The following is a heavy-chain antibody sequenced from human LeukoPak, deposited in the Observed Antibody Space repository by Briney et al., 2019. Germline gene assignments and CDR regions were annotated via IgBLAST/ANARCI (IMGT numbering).Heavy chain of an antibody. Sequence: GASVKVSCKASGGTFSSYAVSWVRQAPGQGLEWMGGIIPIFGTANYAQKFQGRVTITTDESTSTAYMELSSLRSEDTAVYYCARASRVTMVPSDYWGQGTLVTVSS. CDR1: GGTFSSYA. CDR2: IIPIFGTA. D-gene: IGHD3-10*01. V-gene: IGHV1-69*05. CDR3: ARASRVTMVPSDY. J-gene: IGHJ4*02.